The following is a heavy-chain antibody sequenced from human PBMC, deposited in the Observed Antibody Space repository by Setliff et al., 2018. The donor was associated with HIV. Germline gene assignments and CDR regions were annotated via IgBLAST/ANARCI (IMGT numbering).Heavy chain of an antibody. CDR2: TFHRSKWYS. V-gene: IGHV6-1*01. D-gene: IGHD6-13*01. CDR3: ARSITTAGTVFDY. J-gene: IGHJ4*02. Sequence: PSQTLSLTCVISGDSVSNYSAAWNWIRQSPSRGLVWLGRTFHRSKWYSDYAESVRSRITINPDTSKNQLSLQLHSVTPEDTAVYYCARSITTAGTVFDYWGQGTLVTVSS. CDR1: GDSVSNYSAA.